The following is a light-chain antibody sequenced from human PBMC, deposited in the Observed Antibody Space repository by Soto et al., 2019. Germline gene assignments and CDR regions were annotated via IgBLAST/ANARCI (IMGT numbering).Light chain of an antibody. Sequence: ETVLTQFPATLSLSPGERATLSCRASQSVSSYLGWYQQKPGQAPRLLIYDVSNRATGIPDRFSGSGSGTDFTLTISSLEPEDFAVYYCQHRANWPLTFGGGTKVEIK. V-gene: IGKV3-11*01. CDR3: QHRANWPLT. CDR1: QSVSSY. J-gene: IGKJ4*01. CDR2: DVS.